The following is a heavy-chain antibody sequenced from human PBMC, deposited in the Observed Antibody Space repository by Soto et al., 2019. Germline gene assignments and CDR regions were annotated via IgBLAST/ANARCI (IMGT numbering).Heavy chain of an antibody. CDR2: ISGSGGNT. D-gene: IGHD6-13*01. Sequence: GGSLRLSCDASGFTFSSCVMSWVRQAPGKGLEWVSAISGSGGNTYFADSVKGRFTISRDNSKNTLYLQMNSLRVDDTALYYCTSRSTAGGTGPSVFDFWGQGTMVTVAS. CDR3: TSRSTAGGTGPSVFDF. CDR1: GFTFSSCV. J-gene: IGHJ3*01. V-gene: IGHV3-23*01.